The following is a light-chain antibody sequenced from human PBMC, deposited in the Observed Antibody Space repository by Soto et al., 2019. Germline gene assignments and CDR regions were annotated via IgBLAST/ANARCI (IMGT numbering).Light chain of an antibody. V-gene: IGKV3D-11*03. CDR2: ESS. J-gene: IGKJ1*01. CDR3: LRYSSSQWT. Sequence: EIVLTHSPATLSVSPGERATLSCRASQSISSNLAWYQQKPGQAPRLLIYESSNRATGIPARFSGSGSGTDFILTISSLEPEDFAVYFCLRYSSSQWTFGQGTKVDIK. CDR1: QSISSN.